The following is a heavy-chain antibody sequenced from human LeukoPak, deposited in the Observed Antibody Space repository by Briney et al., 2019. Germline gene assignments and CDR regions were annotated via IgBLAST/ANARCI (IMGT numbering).Heavy chain of an antibody. CDR1: GFTFSSYA. J-gene: IGHJ4*02. CDR3: AKDGTVAGLHYYFGY. V-gene: IGHV3-23*01. Sequence: GGSLRLSCAASGFTFSSYAMSWVRQAPGKGLEWVSVISGIGGSTYCADSVEGRFTISRDNSKNTLSLQMNSLRAEDTAVYYCAKDGTVAGLHYYFGYWGQGTQVTVSS. CDR2: ISGIGGST. D-gene: IGHD6-19*01.